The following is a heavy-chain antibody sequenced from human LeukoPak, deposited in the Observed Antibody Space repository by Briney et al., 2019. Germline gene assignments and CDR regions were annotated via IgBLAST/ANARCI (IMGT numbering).Heavy chain of an antibody. V-gene: IGHV3-74*01. CDR2: IHSDGSST. CDR1: GFTFSSYW. D-gene: IGHD1-1*01. J-gene: IGHJ6*03. Sequence: GGSLRLSCAASGFTFSSYWMHWVRQAPGKGLEWVSRIHSDGSSTSYADFVKGRFTISRDNAKNTLYLQMDSLRAEDTAVYYCARDKPGSHYYVDVWGKGTTVTVSS. CDR3: ARDKPGSHYYVDV.